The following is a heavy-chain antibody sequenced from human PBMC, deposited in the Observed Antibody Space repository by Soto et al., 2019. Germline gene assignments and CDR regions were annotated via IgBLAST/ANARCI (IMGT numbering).Heavy chain of an antibody. Sequence: SQTLSLTCAISGDSVSSNSAAWNWIRQSQSRGLEWLGRTYYRTKWYNDYAVSVKSRITINPDTSKNQFSILLNAVTPVYSCVNYGLWDVGWALSVAGTPGYFQHWGQGTLVTVSS. D-gene: IGHD6-19*01. CDR2: TYYRTKWYN. J-gene: IGHJ1*01. CDR3: LWDVGWALSVAGTPGYFQH. CDR1: GDSVSSNSAA. V-gene: IGHV6-1*01.